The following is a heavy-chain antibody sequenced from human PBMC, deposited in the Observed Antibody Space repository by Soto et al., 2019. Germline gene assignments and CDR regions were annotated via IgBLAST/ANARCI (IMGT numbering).Heavy chain of an antibody. Sequence: SETLSLTCTVPGDSSSRSYWSWIRQPPGKGLEWIGYISYSGTTNYNPSLKSRVTISLDTSKTQFSLKLSSVTAADTAVYYCARDGRGYSGYSFDSWGQGTLVTVSS. J-gene: IGHJ4*02. V-gene: IGHV4-59*01. CDR3: ARDGRGYSGYSFDS. D-gene: IGHD5-12*01. CDR1: GDSSSRSY. CDR2: ISYSGTT.